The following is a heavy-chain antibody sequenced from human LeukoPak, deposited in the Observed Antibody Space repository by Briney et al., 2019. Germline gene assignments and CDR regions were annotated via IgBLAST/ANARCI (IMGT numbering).Heavy chain of an antibody. J-gene: IGHJ3*02. Sequence: SETLSLTCAVYGGSFSGYYWSWIRQPPGKGLEWIGEINHSGSTNYNPSLKSRVTISVDTSKNQFSLKLSSVTAADTAVYYCARGPIVVVAAARGWHAFDIWGQGTMVTVSS. CDR1: GGSFSGYY. CDR3: ARGPIVVVAAARGWHAFDI. V-gene: IGHV4-34*01. D-gene: IGHD2-15*01. CDR2: INHSGST.